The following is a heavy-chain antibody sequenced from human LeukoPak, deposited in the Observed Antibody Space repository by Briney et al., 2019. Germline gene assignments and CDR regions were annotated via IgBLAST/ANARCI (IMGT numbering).Heavy chain of an antibody. Sequence: SETLSLTCAVYGGSFSGYYWSWIRQPPGKGLEWIGSIYYSGSTYYNPSLKSRVTISVDTSKNQFSLKLSSVTAADTAVYYCARDFKRYYDSSGLDYWGQGTLVTVSS. D-gene: IGHD3-22*01. J-gene: IGHJ4*02. CDR1: GGSFSGYY. CDR2: IYYSGST. CDR3: ARDFKRYYDSSGLDY. V-gene: IGHV4-34*01.